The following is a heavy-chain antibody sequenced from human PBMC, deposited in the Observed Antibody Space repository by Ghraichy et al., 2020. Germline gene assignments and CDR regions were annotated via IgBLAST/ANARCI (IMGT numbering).Heavy chain of an antibody. CDR1: GFTFSSYA. Sequence: GGSLRLSCAASGFTFSSYAMSWVRQAPGKGLEWVSAISGSGGSTYYADSVKGRFTISRDNSKNTLYLQMNSLRAEDTAVYYCANYQYSSSWYDAFDIWGQGTMVTVSS. V-gene: IGHV3-23*01. CDR2: ISGSGGST. D-gene: IGHD6-13*01. CDR3: ANYQYSSSWYDAFDI. J-gene: IGHJ3*02.